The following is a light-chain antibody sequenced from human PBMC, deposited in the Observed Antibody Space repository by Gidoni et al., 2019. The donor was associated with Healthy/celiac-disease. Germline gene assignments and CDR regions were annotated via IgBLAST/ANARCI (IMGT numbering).Light chain of an antibody. J-gene: IGKJ1*01. CDR2: AAS. V-gene: IGKV1-8*01. Sequence: AIRMTQSPSSFSASTGDRVTITCRASQGISSYLAWYQPKPGKAPKLLIYAASTLQSGVPSRFSGSGSGTDFTLTIRCLQSEDFATYYCQQYYSYPRTFGQGTKVEIK. CDR3: QQYYSYPRT. CDR1: QGISSY.